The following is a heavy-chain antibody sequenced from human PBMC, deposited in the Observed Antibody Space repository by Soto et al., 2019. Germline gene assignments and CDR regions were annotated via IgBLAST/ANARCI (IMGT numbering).Heavy chain of an antibody. J-gene: IGHJ1*01. V-gene: IGHV1-18*01. D-gene: IGHD3-22*01. Sequence: ASVKVSCKASGYTFTSYGISWVRQAPGQGLEWMGWISAYNGNTNYAQKLQGRVTMTTDTSTSTAYMELRSLRSDDTAVYYCARDFYDSTTGYFQHWGQGTLVTVSS. CDR2: ISAYNGNT. CDR1: GYTFTSYG. CDR3: ARDFYDSTTGYFQH.